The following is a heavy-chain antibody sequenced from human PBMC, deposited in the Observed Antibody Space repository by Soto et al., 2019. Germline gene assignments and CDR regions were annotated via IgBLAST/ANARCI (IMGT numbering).Heavy chain of an antibody. Sequence: GGSLRLSCAASGFTFGTYWMSWVRQAPGKGLEWVANIKQDGSEKYYVDSVKGRFTISRDNAKNSLYLQMNSLRAEDTAVYYCARVSGQEIVLMVFYYMDVWGKGTTVTVSS. J-gene: IGHJ6*03. V-gene: IGHV3-7*01. CDR1: GFTFGTYW. CDR3: ARVSGQEIVLMVFYYMDV. CDR2: IKQDGSEK. D-gene: IGHD2-8*01.